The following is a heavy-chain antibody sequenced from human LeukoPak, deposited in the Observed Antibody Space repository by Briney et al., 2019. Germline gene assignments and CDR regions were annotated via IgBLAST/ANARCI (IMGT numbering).Heavy chain of an antibody. CDR1: GGSISSSSYY. CDR2: IYYSGST. Sequence: SETLSLTCTVSGGSISSSSYYWGWIRQPPGKGLEWIGSIYYSGSTYYNPSLKSRVTISVDTSKNQFSLKLSSVTAADTAVYYCARHPHRGVVVPAARRGFDYWGQGTLVTVSS. V-gene: IGHV4-39*01. D-gene: IGHD2-2*01. CDR3: ARHPHRGVVVPAARRGFDY. J-gene: IGHJ4*02.